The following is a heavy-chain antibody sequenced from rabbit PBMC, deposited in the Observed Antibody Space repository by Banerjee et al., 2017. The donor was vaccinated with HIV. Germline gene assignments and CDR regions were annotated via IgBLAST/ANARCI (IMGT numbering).Heavy chain of an antibody. CDR1: GIDFSSYG. CDR2: IYPGLGIT. V-gene: IGHV1S47*01. D-gene: IGHD6-1*01. CDR3: ARAAYGGYGYGL. Sequence: QEQLMESGGGLVQPGGSLKLSCKASGIDFSSYGISWVRQAPGKGPEWIAWIYPGLGITKYANSVKGRFTISKTSSTTVTLQMTSLTAADTATYFCARAAYGGYGYGLWGPGT. J-gene: IGHJ4*01.